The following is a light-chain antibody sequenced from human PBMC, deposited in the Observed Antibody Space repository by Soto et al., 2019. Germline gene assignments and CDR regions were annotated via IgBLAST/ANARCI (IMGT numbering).Light chain of an antibody. V-gene: IGLV1-44*01. CDR1: SSNIEINP. CDR3: AAWDDRLNGVV. Sequence: QAVVTQSPSASGTPGQRVTISCSGSSSNIEINPVHWYQQLPGMAPKLLIYNNNQRPSGVPGRFSGSTSGTSASLAITGLQSEDEAGYFCAAWDDRLNGVVFGGGTQLTVL. J-gene: IGLJ2*01. CDR2: NNN.